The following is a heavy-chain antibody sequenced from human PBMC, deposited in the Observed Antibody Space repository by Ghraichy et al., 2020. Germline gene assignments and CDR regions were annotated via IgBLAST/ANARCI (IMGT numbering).Heavy chain of an antibody. CDR1: GDSVSSNSAA. J-gene: IGHJ4*02. CDR3: ARAEGQYSSGWILDF. Sequence: SQTLSLPCAISGDSVSSNSAAWNWIRQSPSRGLEWLGRTYYRSKWYNDYAVSVKSRITINPDTSKNQFSLQLNSVTPEDTAMYYCARAEGQYSSGWILDFWGQGTLVTVSS. V-gene: IGHV6-1*01. CDR2: TYYRSKWYN. D-gene: IGHD6-19*01.